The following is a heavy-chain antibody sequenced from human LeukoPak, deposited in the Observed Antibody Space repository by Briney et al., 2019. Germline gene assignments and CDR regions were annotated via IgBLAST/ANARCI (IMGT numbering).Heavy chain of an antibody. CDR1: GYTFTSYG. CDR3: ARAVMTTATTTPFDY. V-gene: IGHV1-18*01. CDR2: ISAYNGNT. Sequence: GASVKVSCKASGYTFTSYGISWVRQAPGQGLEWMGWISAYNGNTNYAQKLQGRVTMTTDTSTSTAYMELRSLRSDDTAVYYCARAVMTTATTTPFDYWGQGTLVTVSS. D-gene: IGHD4-17*01. J-gene: IGHJ4*02.